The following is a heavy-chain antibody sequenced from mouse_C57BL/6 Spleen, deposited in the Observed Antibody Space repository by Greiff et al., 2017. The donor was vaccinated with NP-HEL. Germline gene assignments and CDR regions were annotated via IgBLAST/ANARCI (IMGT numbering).Heavy chain of an antibody. V-gene: IGHV1-82*01. Sequence: QVQLKESGPELVKPGASVKISCKASGYAFSSSWMNWVKQRPGKGLEWIGRIYPGDGDTTYNGKFKGKATLTADKSSSTAYMQLSSLTSEDSAVYFCAREATVEFAYWGQGTLVTVSA. CDR3: AREATVEFAY. D-gene: IGHD1-1*01. CDR1: GYAFSSSW. J-gene: IGHJ3*01. CDR2: IYPGDGDT.